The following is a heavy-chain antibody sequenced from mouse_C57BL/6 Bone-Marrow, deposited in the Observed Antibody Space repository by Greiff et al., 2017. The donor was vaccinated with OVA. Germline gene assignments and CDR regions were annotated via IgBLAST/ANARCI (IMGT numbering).Heavy chain of an antibody. CDR2: ISSGGDYI. V-gene: IGHV5-9-1*02. CDR1: GFTFSSYA. J-gene: IGHJ4*01. Sequence: EVKLVESGEGLVKPGGSLKLSCAASGFTFSSYAMSWVRQTPEKRLEWVAYISSGGDYIYYADTVKGRFTISRDNARNTLYLQMSSLKSEDTAMYYCTRDSAPYAMDYWGQGTSVTVSS. D-gene: IGHD6-1*01. CDR3: TRDSAPYAMDY.